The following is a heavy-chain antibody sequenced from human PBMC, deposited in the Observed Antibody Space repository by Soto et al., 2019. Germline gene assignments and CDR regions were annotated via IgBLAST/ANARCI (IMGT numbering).Heavy chain of an antibody. D-gene: IGHD3-10*01. V-gene: IGHV3-30*18. J-gene: IGHJ3*02. Sequence: GGSLRLSCAASGFTFSSYGMHWVRQAPGKGLEWVAVISYDGSNKYYADSVKGRFTISRDNSKNTLYLQMNSLRAEDTAVYYCAKAIYYYGSKLGAFDIWGQGTMVTVS. CDR2: ISYDGSNK. CDR3: AKAIYYYGSKLGAFDI. CDR1: GFTFSSYG.